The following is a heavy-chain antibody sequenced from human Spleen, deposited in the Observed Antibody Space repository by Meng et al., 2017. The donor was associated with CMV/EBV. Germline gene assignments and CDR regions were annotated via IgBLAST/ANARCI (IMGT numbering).Heavy chain of an antibody. J-gene: IGHJ6*02. CDR2: ISSSSSYI. Sequence: GESLKISCTASGFALSSYSMNWVRQAPGKGLEWVSSISSSSSYIYYADSVKGRFTISRDNAKNSLYLQMNSLRAEDTAVYYCARGGPDTVTTRVYYYYGMDVWGQGTTVTVSS. CDR3: ARGGPDTVTTRVYYYYGMDV. CDR1: GFALSSYS. V-gene: IGHV3-21*01. D-gene: IGHD4-17*01.